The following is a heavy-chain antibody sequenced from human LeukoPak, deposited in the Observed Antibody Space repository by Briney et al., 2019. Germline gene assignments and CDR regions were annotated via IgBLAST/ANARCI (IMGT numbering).Heavy chain of an antibody. J-gene: IGHJ5*02. CDR2: VYHTGST. CDR1: GGSISSYY. CDR3: ARDRIGGRFDP. D-gene: IGHD4-23*01. V-gene: IGHV4-59*01. Sequence: PSETLSLTCTVSGGSISSYYWSWIRQPPGKGLEWIGYVYHTGSTNDNPSLKSRVTMSVDRSKNQFSLKMTSVTAADTAVYYCARDRIGGRFDPWGQGTLVTVSP.